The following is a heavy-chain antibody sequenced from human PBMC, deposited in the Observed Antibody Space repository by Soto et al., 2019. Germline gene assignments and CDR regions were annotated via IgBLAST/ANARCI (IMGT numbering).Heavy chain of an antibody. Sequence: QVQLVESGGGVVQPGRSLRLSCAASGFTFSSYGMHWVRQAPGKGLEWVAVISYDGSNKYYADSVKGRFTISRDNSKNTLYLQMNSLRAEDTAVYYCAKDERRAVAGTVDYWGQGTLVTVSS. CDR3: AKDERRAVAGTVDY. CDR1: GFTFSSYG. J-gene: IGHJ4*02. V-gene: IGHV3-30*18. D-gene: IGHD6-19*01. CDR2: ISYDGSNK.